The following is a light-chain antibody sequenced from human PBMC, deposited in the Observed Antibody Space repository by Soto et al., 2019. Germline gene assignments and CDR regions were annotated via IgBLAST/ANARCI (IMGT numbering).Light chain of an antibody. J-gene: IGKJ2*01. CDR3: QQRSNWPPYT. CDR1: QSVSSY. V-gene: IGKV3-11*01. CDR2: DAS. Sequence: EIVLTQSPATLSLSPGERATLSCRASQSVSSYLAWYQQKPGQAPRLLISDASNRATGSPARFSGSGSWTDFALTSRSREPEHFGVYYCQQRSNWPPYTFGQGTKLDIK.